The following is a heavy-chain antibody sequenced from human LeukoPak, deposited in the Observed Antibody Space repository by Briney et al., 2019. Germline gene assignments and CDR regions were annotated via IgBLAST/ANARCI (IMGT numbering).Heavy chain of an antibody. CDR1: GFTFSSYA. D-gene: IGHD6-13*01. CDR2: ISSRGVST. J-gene: IGHJ4*02. CDR3: AKVQDISSWYESFDY. V-gene: IGHV3-23*01. Sequence: GGSLRLSCAASGFTFSSYAMSWVRQAPGKGLEWVSAISSRGVSTYYADSVKGRFTVSRDNSKNTLYLQMSSLRADDTAVYFCAKVQDISSWYESFDYWGQGTLVTVSS.